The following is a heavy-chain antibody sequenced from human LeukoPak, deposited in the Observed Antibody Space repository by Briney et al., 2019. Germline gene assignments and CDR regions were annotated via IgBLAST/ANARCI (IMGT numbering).Heavy chain of an antibody. D-gene: IGHD2-15*01. CDR1: GASISSGGYY. CDR3: ANHCSGGTCYRSYLDH. Sequence: PSQTLSLTCTVSGASISSGGYYWSWLRQHPAKGLEWIVYIYYTGSTYYNPSLKSRVTMSVDTSKNQFSLTLSSVTAADTGVYYCANHCSGGTCYRSYLDHWGEGTLVSVSA. V-gene: IGHV4-31*03. J-gene: IGHJ4*02. CDR2: IYYTGST.